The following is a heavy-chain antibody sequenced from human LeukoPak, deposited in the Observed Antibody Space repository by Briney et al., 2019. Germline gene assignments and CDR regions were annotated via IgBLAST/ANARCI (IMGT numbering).Heavy chain of an antibody. J-gene: IGHJ6*03. V-gene: IGHV1-2*02. CDR1: GYSSTGYY. D-gene: IGHD4-11*01. CDR3: ASGYSDYAHYYNYYMDV. Sequence: ASVKVSCKASGYSSTGYYMHWVRQAPGQGLEWMGWINPDSGGTNYAQKFQGRVTMTRDTSITTAYMELSRLSSDDTALYYCASGYSDYAHYYNYYMDVWGKGTTVTVSS. CDR2: INPDSGGT.